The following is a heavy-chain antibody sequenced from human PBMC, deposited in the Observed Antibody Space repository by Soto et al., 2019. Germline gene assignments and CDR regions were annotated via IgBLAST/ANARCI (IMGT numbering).Heavy chain of an antibody. CDR1: GYTFSNYA. CDR2: ISAYNGNT. J-gene: IGHJ4*02. Sequence: ASVKVSCKASGYTFSNYAFSWVRQAPGQGLEWVGWISAYNGNTISAQKLQGRVTMTTDTSTSTAYMELRSLRSDDTAVYYCARLTSTIFGVVPMCYFDYWGQGTMVTVSS. D-gene: IGHD3-3*01. CDR3: ARLTSTIFGVVPMCYFDY. V-gene: IGHV1-18*01.